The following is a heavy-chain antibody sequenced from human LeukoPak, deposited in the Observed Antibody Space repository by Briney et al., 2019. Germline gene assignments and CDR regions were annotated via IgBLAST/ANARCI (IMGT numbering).Heavy chain of an antibody. J-gene: IGHJ3*02. D-gene: IGHD3-9*01. CDR3: ARDHYAAAIYFDWLRSSGPDAFDI. V-gene: IGHV1-69*06. CDR1: GGTFSSYA. CDR2: IIPIFGTA. Sequence: GASVKVSCKASGGTFSSYAISWVRQAPGQELEWMGGIIPIFGTANYAQKFQGRVTITADKSTSTAYMELSSLRSEDTAVYYCARDHYAAAIYFDWLRSSGPDAFDIWGQGTMVTVSS.